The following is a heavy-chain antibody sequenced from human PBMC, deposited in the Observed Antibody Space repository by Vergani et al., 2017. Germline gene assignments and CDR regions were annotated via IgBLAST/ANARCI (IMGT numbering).Heavy chain of an antibody. V-gene: IGHV4-34*01. CDR1: GGSFSGYY. Sequence: QVQLQQWGAGLLKPSETLSLTCAVYGGSFSGYYWSWIRQPPGKGLEWIGEINHSGSTNYNPSLKSRVTISVDTSKNQFSLKLSSVTAADTAVYYCARRPDYYDSSGYSKYYDYGMDVWGQGTTVTVSS. D-gene: IGHD3-22*01. CDR2: INHSGST. CDR3: ARRPDYYDSSGYSKYYDYGMDV. J-gene: IGHJ6*02.